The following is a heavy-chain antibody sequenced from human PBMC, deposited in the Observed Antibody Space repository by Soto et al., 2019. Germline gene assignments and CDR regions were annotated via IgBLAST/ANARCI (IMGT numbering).Heavy chain of an antibody. J-gene: IGHJ4*02. Sequence: GGSLRLCCAASGLSFSTYAMHWVRQAPGKGLEWVAVISYDGSNKYYADSVKGRFTISRDNSKNTLYLQMNSLRAEDTAVYYCARDRTFDYWGQGTLVTVSS. CDR3: ARDRTFDY. CDR2: ISYDGSNK. V-gene: IGHV3-30-3*01. CDR1: GLSFSTYA.